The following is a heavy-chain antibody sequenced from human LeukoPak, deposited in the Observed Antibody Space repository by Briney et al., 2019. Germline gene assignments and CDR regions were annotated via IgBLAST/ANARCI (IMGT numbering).Heavy chain of an antibody. Sequence: SETLSLTCTVSGGSISSSSYYWSWIRQPPGKGLEWIGYIYYSGSTSYNPSLKSRVTISVDTSKNQFSLKLSSVTAADTAVYYCARGSRPVWFGEQTFDYWGQGTLVTVSS. CDR2: IYYSGST. J-gene: IGHJ4*02. CDR3: ARGSRPVWFGEQTFDY. CDR1: GGSISSSSYY. V-gene: IGHV4-61*01. D-gene: IGHD3-10*01.